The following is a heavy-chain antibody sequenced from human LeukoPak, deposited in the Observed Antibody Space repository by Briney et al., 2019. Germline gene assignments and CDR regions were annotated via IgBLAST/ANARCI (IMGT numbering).Heavy chain of an antibody. Sequence: SVKVSCKASGGTFSSYAISWVRQAPGQGLEWMGGIIPIFGTANYAQKFQGRVTITADKSTSTAYMELSSLRSEDTAVYYCARADSSGYNYYYYMDVWGKGTTVTVSS. CDR1: GGTFSSYA. J-gene: IGHJ6*03. CDR3: ARADSSGYNYYYYMDV. CDR2: IIPIFGTA. D-gene: IGHD3-22*01. V-gene: IGHV1-69*06.